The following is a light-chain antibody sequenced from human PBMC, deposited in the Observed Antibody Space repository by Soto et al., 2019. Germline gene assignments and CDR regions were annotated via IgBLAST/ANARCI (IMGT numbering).Light chain of an antibody. CDR3: QQYSIWRT. CDR2: GAS. V-gene: IGKV3-15*01. J-gene: IGKJ1*01. CDR1: ESVSTN. Sequence: TISVRASESVSTNLAWYQQKAGQAPRLLIYGASTRATGIPARFSGSGSGTEFTLTISSLQAEDFAVYYCQQYSIWRTFGQGAKADIK.